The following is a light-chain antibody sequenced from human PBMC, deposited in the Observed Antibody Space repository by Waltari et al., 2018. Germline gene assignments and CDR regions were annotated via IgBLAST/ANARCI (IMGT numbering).Light chain of an antibody. CDR3: QTGGHGTWV. J-gene: IGLJ3*02. Sequence: QLVLTQSPSASASLGASVKLTCTLSSGHSSNIIPWHQQQPEKGPRYLMKVNSDGSHSKGDEMTDRFSGSSAGAERYLTTSSLESEDEADDYCQTGGHGTWVFGGGTKLTVL. V-gene: IGLV4-69*01. CDR2: VNSDGSH. CDR1: SGHSSNI.